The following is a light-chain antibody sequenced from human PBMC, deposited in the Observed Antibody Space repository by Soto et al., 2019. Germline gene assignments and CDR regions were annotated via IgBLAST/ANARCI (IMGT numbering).Light chain of an antibody. CDR3: QQYNNWLRT. J-gene: IGKJ5*01. CDR2: ATS. Sequence: EVVMPQSHDTLSLSPGETSALSCRPIQSVSSRYLAWYQQKSGQAPRLLIYATSSRATDIPDRFIGYGSGTDFTLTISGLEPEDFAVYYCQQYNNWLRTFGQGGRLEIK. CDR1: QSVSSRY. V-gene: IGKV3D-20*02.